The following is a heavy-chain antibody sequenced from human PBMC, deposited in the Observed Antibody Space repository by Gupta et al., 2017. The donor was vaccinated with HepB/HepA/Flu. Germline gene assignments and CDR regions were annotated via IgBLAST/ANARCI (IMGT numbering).Heavy chain of an antibody. CDR1: SGSISNSDYY. D-gene: IGHD4-11*01. Sequence: QLQLQESGPGLVKPSETLSLTCPVSSGSISNSDYYWGWIRQPPGKGMEWIGSIYYSGITYSNPSLRSRVTLFVDTSNNQFSLRLTSVTAADTAVYYGARRSTATIDPYDYWGQGTLVTVSS. V-gene: IGHV4-39*01. J-gene: IGHJ4*02. CDR2: IYYSGIT. CDR3: ARRSTATIDPYDY.